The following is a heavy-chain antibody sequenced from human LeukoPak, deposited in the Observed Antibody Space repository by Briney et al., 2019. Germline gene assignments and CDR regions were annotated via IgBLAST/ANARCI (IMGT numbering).Heavy chain of an antibody. Sequence: SETLSLTCTVSGGSISSSTYYWGWIRQPPGKGLERIGSIYYSGSTYYNPSLKSRVTISVDTSKNQFSLKLNSVTAADTAVYYCATTYSGGYHGLDIWGQRTMVTVSS. CDR2: IYYSGST. J-gene: IGHJ3*02. CDR3: ATTYSGGYHGLDI. D-gene: IGHD1-26*01. CDR1: GGSISSSTYY. V-gene: IGHV4-39*01.